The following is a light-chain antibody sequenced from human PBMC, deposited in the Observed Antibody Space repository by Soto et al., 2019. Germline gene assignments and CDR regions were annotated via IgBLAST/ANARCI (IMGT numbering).Light chain of an antibody. J-gene: IGKJ5*01. Sequence: EIVLTQSPGTLSSSPGERATLSCRASQSVTSNYLAWYQQKRGQAPRLLIWGASIRATGLPDRFSGGGSGTDFTLTISRLEAEDFAVYYCQQYHNWPPITFGQGTRLEIK. V-gene: IGKV3-20*01. CDR2: GAS. CDR1: QSVTSNY. CDR3: QQYHNWPPIT.